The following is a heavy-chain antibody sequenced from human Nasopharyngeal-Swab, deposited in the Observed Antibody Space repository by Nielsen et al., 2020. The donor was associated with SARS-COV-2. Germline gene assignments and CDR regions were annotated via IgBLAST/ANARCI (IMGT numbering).Heavy chain of an antibody. CDR3: ARTDRGGSYFSQYYYYMDV. J-gene: IGHJ6*03. CDR2: ISSDGSDK. Sequence: PGKGMEWVAVISSDGSDKFYADSVKGRFSISRDTSRRAVYLQMNSLRAEDTALYYCARTDRGGSYFSQYYYYMDVWGTGTTVTVSS. V-gene: IGHV3-30*03. D-gene: IGHD1-26*01.